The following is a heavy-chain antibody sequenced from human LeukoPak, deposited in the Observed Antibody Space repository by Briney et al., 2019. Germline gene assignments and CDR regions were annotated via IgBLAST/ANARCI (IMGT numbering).Heavy chain of an antibody. D-gene: IGHD3-9*01. J-gene: IGHJ4*02. CDR1: GFIFGNYP. V-gene: IGHV3-53*01. CDR3: AREDILTGFDY. CDR2: IYSGGST. Sequence: GGSLRLSCAASGFIFGNYPMSWVRQAPGKGLEWVSVIYSGGSTYYADSVKGRFTISRDNSKNTLYLQMNSLRAEDTAVYYCAREDILTGFDYWGQGTLVTVSS.